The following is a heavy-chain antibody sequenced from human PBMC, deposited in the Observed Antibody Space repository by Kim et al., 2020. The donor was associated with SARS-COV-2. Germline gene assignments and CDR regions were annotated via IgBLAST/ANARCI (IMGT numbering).Heavy chain of an antibody. CDR3: AKVPSNLWFGELNQDVGIDV. CDR2: ISYDGSNK. J-gene: IGHJ6*02. CDR1: GFTFSSYG. Sequence: GGSLRLSCAASGFTFSSYGMHWVRQAPGKGLEWVTFISYDGSNKYYEDSVKGRFTISRDNTKNTLYLQMNSVRSEDTAVYYSAKVPSNLWFGELNQDVGIDVWGQGTTVVVSS. D-gene: IGHD3-10*01. V-gene: IGHV3-30*18.